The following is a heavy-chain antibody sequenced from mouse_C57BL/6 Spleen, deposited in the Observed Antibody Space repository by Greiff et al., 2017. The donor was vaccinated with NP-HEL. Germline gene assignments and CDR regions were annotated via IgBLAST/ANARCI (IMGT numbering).Heavy chain of an antibody. CDR3: TYYYGSSYAMDY. D-gene: IGHD1-1*01. CDR2: IRLKSDNYAT. J-gene: IGHJ4*01. Sequence: DVMLVESGGGLVQPGGSMKLSCVASGFTFSNYWMNWVRQSPEKGLEWVAQIRLKSDNYATHYAESVKGRFTISRDDYKSSVYLQMNNLRAEDTGIYYCTYYYGSSYAMDYWGQGTSVTVSS. CDR1: GFTFSNYW. V-gene: IGHV6-3*01.